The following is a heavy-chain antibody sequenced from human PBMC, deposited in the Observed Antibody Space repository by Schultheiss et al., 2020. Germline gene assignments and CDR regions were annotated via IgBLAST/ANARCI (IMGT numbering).Heavy chain of an antibody. Sequence: GGSLRLSCAASGFTFSSYGMHWVRQAPGKGLEWVAVISYDGSNKYYADSVKGRFTISRDNSKNTLYLQMNSLRAEDTAVYYCARAVMDVVAATHFDYWGQGTLVTFSS. J-gene: IGHJ4*02. CDR1: GFTFSSYG. V-gene: IGHV3-30*03. CDR3: ARAVMDVVAATHFDY. D-gene: IGHD5-12*01. CDR2: ISYDGSNK.